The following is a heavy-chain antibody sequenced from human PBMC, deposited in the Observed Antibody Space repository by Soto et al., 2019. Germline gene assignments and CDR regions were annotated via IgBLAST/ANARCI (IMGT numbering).Heavy chain of an antibody. D-gene: IGHD2-15*01. Sequence: NPSETLSLTCTVSGGSISSSSYYWGWIRQPPGKGLEWIGSIYYSGSTYYNPSLKSRVTISVDTSKNQFSLKLSSVTAADTAVYYCARRHVPPDRWPEAPKFDPWGQGTLVTVSS. V-gene: IGHV4-39*01. CDR2: IYYSGST. CDR1: GGSISSSSYY. J-gene: IGHJ5*02. CDR3: ARRHVPPDRWPEAPKFDP.